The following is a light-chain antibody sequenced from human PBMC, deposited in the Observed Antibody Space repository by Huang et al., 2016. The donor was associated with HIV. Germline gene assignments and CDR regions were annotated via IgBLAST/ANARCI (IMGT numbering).Light chain of an antibody. CDR3: LQDHNYPRT. CDR2: GAS. Sequence: AIQMTQSPSSLSASVGDRVTITCRASQGITDDLAWYQQKPGKAPKLLISGASTLRSVVPSRFSGSGSDTDFTLTISSLQPEDYATYYCLQDHNYPRTFGQGTKVEI. CDR1: QGITDD. V-gene: IGKV1-6*01. J-gene: IGKJ1*01.